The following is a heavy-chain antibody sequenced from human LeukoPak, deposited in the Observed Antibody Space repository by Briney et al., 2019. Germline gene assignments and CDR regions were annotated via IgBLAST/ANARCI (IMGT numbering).Heavy chain of an antibody. D-gene: IGHD3-22*01. CDR2: MNPNSGNT. J-gene: IGHJ6*02. CDR3: ARGFNYYDSSGYYYYYYYGMDV. V-gene: IGHV1-8*01. CDR1: GYTFTSYD. Sequence: ASVKVSCKASGYTFTSYDINWVRQATGQGLEWMGWMNPNSGNTGYAQKFQGRVTMTRNTSISTAYMELSSLRSEDTAVYYCARGFNYYDSSGYYYYYYYGMDVWGQGTTVTVSS.